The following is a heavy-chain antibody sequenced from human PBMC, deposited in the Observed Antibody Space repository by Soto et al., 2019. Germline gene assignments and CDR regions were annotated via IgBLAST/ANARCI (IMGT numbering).Heavy chain of an antibody. D-gene: IGHD6-13*01. CDR3: ARECSSITAPGTECDY. CDR2: INAYNGNT. Sequence: QVQLVQSGAELKKPGASVKVSCKASGYTFTSYGISWVRQAPGQGLEWMGWINAYNGNTNYAQNLQGRVIMTTDTSTSTAYMELRSLRSDDTAVYFCARECSSITAPGTECDYWGQGTLVTVSS. CDR1: GYTFTSYG. V-gene: IGHV1-18*01. J-gene: IGHJ4*02.